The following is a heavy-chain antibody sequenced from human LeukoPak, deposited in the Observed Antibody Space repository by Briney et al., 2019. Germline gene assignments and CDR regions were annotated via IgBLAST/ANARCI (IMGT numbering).Heavy chain of an antibody. V-gene: IGHV3-30*02. J-gene: IGHJ6*03. CDR2: IRYDGSNK. CDR1: GFTFSSYG. Sequence: GGSLRLSCAASGFTFSSYGMHWVRQAPGKGLEWVAFIRYDGSNKYYADSGKGRLTISRDNSKNTLFLQMNSLRAEDTAVYYCAKGGSSSLSYYYYMDVWGKGTTVTISS. CDR3: AKGGSSSLSYYYYMDV. D-gene: IGHD6-6*01.